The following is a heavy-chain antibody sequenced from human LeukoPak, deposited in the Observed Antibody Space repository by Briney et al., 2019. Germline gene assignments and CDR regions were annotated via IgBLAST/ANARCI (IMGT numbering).Heavy chain of an antibody. J-gene: IGHJ6*03. CDR3: ARGVVVTAIPHYYYYYMDV. CDR2: IYTSGST. D-gene: IGHD2-21*02. Sequence: PSETLSLTCTVSSGSISSYYWSWIRQPAGKGLEWIGRIYTSGSTNYNPSLKSRVTMSVDASKNQFSLKLSSVTAADTAVYYCARGVVVTAIPHYYYYYMDVWGKGTTVTISS. CDR1: SGSISSYY. V-gene: IGHV4-4*07.